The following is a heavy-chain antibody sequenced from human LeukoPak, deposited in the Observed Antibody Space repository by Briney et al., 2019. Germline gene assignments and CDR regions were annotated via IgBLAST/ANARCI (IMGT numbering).Heavy chain of an antibody. CDR3: VRGRLLRSANNFDS. CDR1: GVPVNKYE. V-gene: IGHV3-48*03. J-gene: IGHJ4*02. CDR2: VDAGATST. D-gene: IGHD2-21*02. Sequence: PGGSLRLSCAASGVPVNKYEIHWVCPAPGKGLEWISYVDAGATSTNYADSVWGRFSLSRDNAPNSMHLQMNSLRDEDTAVYYCVRGRLLRSANNFDSWGQGALVTVSS.